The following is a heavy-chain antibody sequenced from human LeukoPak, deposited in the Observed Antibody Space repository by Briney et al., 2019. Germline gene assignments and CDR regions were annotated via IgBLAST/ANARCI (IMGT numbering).Heavy chain of an antibody. CDR3: AKDQKPDSGYDIDY. Sequence: GVSLRLSCAASGFTISSYGMNWVRQAPRKGLEWVSVIFGSGDTTNYADSVKGRFTISRDRSKNTLYLEMHSLRADDTAVYYCAKDQKPDSGYDIDYWGQGTLVIVSS. J-gene: IGHJ4*02. V-gene: IGHV3-23*01. D-gene: IGHD5-12*01. CDR2: IFGSGDTT. CDR1: GFTISSYG.